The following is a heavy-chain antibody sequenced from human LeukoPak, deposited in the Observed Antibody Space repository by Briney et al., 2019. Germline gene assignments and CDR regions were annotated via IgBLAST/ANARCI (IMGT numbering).Heavy chain of an antibody. CDR1: GFNFNDAW. D-gene: IGHD3-10*01. CDR3: TSHYGSGGF. Sequence: PGGSLRLSCAASGFNFNDAWMNWVRQAPGKGLQWVGRIKSNADGATTDYIAPVEGRFFISRDDSKNMLYLQMSSLQIEDTAMYHCTSHYGSGGFWGQGTLVTVSS. V-gene: IGHV3-15*07. J-gene: IGHJ4*02. CDR2: IKSNADGATT.